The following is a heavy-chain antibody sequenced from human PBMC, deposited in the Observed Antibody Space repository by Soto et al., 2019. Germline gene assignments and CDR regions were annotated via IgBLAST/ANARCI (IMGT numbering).Heavy chain of an antibody. CDR1: GGSFSGYY. CDR2: INHSGST. D-gene: IGHD3-10*01. V-gene: IGHV4-34*01. CDR3: ATARGRRGLTTPFDP. Sequence: QVQLQQWGAGLLKPSETLSLTCAVYGGSFSGYYWSWIRQPPGKGLEWIGEINHSGSTNYNPSLKSRVTISVDTSKNQFSLKLSSVTAADTAVYYCATARGRRGLTTPFDPWGQGTLVTVSS. J-gene: IGHJ5*02.